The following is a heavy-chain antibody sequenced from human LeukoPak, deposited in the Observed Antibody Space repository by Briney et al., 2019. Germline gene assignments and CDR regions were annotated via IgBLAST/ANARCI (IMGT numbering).Heavy chain of an antibody. CDR3: ARGSTVTRQDNDY. CDR1: GFTFSSNY. Sequence: GGSLRLSCAASGFTFSSNYMSWVRQAPGKGLEWVAVIYSGGSTYYADSVKGRVTISRDKSKNTLYLQMTSLRAEDTAVYYCARGSTVTRQDNDYWGQGTLVTVSS. J-gene: IGHJ4*02. CDR2: IYSGGST. D-gene: IGHD4-17*01. V-gene: IGHV3-66*01.